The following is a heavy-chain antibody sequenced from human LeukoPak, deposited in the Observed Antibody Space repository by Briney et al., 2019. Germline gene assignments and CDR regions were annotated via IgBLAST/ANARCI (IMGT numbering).Heavy chain of an antibody. CDR2: IWYDGSNK. CDR3: ARGYYGSGSYYMGNY. Sequence: GGSLRLSCAASGFTFSSYAMHWVRLAPGKGLEWVAVIWYDGSNKYYADSVKGRFTISRDNSKNTLYLQMNSLRVEDSALYYCARGYYGSGSYYMGNYWGQGTLVTVSS. V-gene: IGHV3-33*01. CDR1: GFTFSSYA. J-gene: IGHJ4*02. D-gene: IGHD3-10*01.